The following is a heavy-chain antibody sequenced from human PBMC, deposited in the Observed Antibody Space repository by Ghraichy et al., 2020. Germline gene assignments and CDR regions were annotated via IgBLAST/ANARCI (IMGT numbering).Heavy chain of an antibody. Sequence: SGPTLVKPTQTLTLTCTFSGFSLSTSGVGVGWIRQPPGKALEWLALIYWNDDKRYSPSLKSRLTITKDTSKNQVVLTMTNMDPVDTATYYCAHSLRGFGEACSSSSCLDASDIWGQGTMVTVSS. J-gene: IGHJ3*02. CDR1: GFSLSTSGVG. V-gene: IGHV2-5*01. CDR2: IYWNDDK. D-gene: IGHD2-2*01. CDR3: AHSLRGFGEACSSSSCLDASDI.